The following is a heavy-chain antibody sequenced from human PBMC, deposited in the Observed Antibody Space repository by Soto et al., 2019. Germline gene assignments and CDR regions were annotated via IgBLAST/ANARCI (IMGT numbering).Heavy chain of an antibody. V-gene: IGHV4-31*03. Sequence: QVQLQESGPGLVKPSQTLSLTCTVSGGSINSGGYCWSWIRQHPGKGLDWIGCISYGGSTSYNPPLKRRVTIAGDTSKNQFSLQLTSVTAAATAVYYCSRGILVWGQGALITVSS. CDR2: ISYGGST. D-gene: IGHD5-18*01. CDR3: SRGILV. CDR1: GGSINSGGYC. J-gene: IGHJ4*02.